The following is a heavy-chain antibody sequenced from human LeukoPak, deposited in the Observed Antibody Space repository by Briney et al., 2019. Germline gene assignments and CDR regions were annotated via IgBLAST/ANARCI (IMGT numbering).Heavy chain of an antibody. CDR1: GFIFSSYA. J-gene: IGHJ4*02. D-gene: IGHD3-10*01. CDR2: INGSGGST. Sequence: GGSLRLSCAASGFIFSSYAMTWVRQAPGKGLEWVSDINGSGGSTYYADSVKGRFTVSRDNSKNTLSLQMNSLRAEDSAVYHCAKEPTYYSGSGSYSHFDYWGQGTLVTVSS. CDR3: AKEPTYYSGSGSYSHFDY. V-gene: IGHV3-23*01.